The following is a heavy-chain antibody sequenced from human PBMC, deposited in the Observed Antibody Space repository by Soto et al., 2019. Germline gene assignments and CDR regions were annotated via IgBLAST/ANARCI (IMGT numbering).Heavy chain of an antibody. CDR1: GGTFSSYA. V-gene: IGHV1-69*13. J-gene: IGHJ6*02. D-gene: IGHD1-26*01. Sequence: SVKVSCKASGGTFSSYAISWVRQAPGQGLERMGGIIPIFGTANYAQKFQGRVTITADESTSTAYMELSSLRSEDTAVYYCARDMRGELPPYYYYYGMDVWGQGTTVTVSS. CDR2: IIPIFGTA. CDR3: ARDMRGELPPYYYYYGMDV.